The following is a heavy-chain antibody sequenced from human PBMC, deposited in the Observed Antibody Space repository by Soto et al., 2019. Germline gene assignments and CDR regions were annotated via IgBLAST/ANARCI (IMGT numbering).Heavy chain of an antibody. Sequence: GGSLRLSCAASGFTFTDYAMSWVRQAPGKGLEWVSSISGSGDATSYTDSVTGRFTISRDNSRDILYLQLSSLRAEDTAIYYCLKSDCGSDGCRRLAQWGQGTLVTVSS. D-gene: IGHD2-21*02. CDR2: ISGSGDAT. CDR1: GFTFTDYA. V-gene: IGHV3-23*01. CDR3: LKSDCGSDGCRRLAQ. J-gene: IGHJ4*01.